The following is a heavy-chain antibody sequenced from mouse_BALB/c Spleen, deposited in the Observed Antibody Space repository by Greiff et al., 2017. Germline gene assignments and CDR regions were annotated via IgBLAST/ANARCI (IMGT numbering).Heavy chain of an antibody. Sequence: ESGPGLVASSQSLSITCTVSGLSLTSYGVHWVRQPPGKGLEWLGVIWAGGSTNYNSALMSRLSISKDNSKSQVFLKMNSLQTDDTAMYYCARDYDYGWFAYWGQGTLVTVSA. J-gene: IGHJ3*01. CDR1: GLSLTSYG. CDR3: ARDYDYGWFAY. V-gene: IGHV2-9*02. CDR2: IWAGGST. D-gene: IGHD2-4*01.